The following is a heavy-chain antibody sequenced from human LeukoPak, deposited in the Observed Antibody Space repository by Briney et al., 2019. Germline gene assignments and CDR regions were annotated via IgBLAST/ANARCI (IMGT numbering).Heavy chain of an antibody. CDR2: IGSGGAV. V-gene: IGHV3-23*01. Sequence: GGSLRLSCAASGFTVRTHAMSWVRQAPGKGLEWVSSIGSGGAVHYADSVKGRFTVSRDDPLNTLYLQMNGLRAEDAAMYYCAKDATPGNSVYDHFDYWGQGTLVTVSS. D-gene: IGHD4-23*01. CDR1: GFTVRTHA. CDR3: AKDATPGNSVYDHFDY. J-gene: IGHJ4*02.